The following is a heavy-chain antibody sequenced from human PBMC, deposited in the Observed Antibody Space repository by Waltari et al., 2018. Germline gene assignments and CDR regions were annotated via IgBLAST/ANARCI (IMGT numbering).Heavy chain of an antibody. V-gene: IGHV3-30*18. CDR1: GFSLSNFG. D-gene: IGHD3-10*01. Sequence: QVQLVESGGGVVQPGMSLRLSCAASGFSLSNFGMHWVRQAPGKGLDWVALAFFDGIKTDYADSVRGRFTISRDNSKNTLYLDINNLRVDDTGIYYCAKDAFGNTYLDHWGQGTVVTVSS. CDR3: AKDAFGNTYLDH. CDR2: AFFDGIKT. J-gene: IGHJ5*02.